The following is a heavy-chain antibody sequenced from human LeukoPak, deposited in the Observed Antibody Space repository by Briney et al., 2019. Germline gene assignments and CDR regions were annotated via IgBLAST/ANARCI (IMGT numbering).Heavy chain of an antibody. CDR2: INWNGGST. Sequence: GGSLRLSCAASGFTFDDYGMSWVRQAPGKGLEWVSGINWNGGSTGYADSVKGRFTISRDNAKNSLYLQMNSLRAEDTAVYYCARDPPSLYCGGDCYFDYWGQGTLVTVSS. V-gene: IGHV3-20*04. J-gene: IGHJ4*02. CDR3: ARDPPSLYCGGDCYFDY. CDR1: GFTFDDYG. D-gene: IGHD2-21*01.